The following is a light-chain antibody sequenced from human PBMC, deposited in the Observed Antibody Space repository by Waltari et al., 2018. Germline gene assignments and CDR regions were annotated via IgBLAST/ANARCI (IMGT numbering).Light chain of an antibody. J-gene: IGKJ2*01. CDR2: STS. Sequence: DIRMTQSPSSLSASLGARVPITCRASQSISSYVNWYQQKPGKAPKLLMYSTSSLQSGVPSRFSGSGSGTDFTLTVSSLQPEDFATYYCQQSFSTPYTFGQGTKLEIK. CDR3: QQSFSTPYT. CDR1: QSISSY. V-gene: IGKV1-39*01.